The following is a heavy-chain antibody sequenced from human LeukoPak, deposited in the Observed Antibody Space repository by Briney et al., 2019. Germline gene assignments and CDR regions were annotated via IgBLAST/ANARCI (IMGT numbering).Heavy chain of an antibody. V-gene: IGHV4-59*01. CDR2: IYYSGNT. Sequence: SETLSLTCTVSGGSISSYYWSWIRQPPGKGLEWIGYIYYSGNTNYNPSLKSRVTISIDTSNNQFSLKLSSVTAADTAVYYCARVGQGSFDIWGQGTMVTVSS. CDR1: GGSISSYY. D-gene: IGHD1-26*01. J-gene: IGHJ3*02. CDR3: ARVGQGSFDI.